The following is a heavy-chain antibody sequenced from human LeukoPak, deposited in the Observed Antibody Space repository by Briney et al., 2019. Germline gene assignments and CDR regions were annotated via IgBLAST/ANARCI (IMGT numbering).Heavy chain of an antibody. J-gene: IGHJ3*02. Sequence: SETLSLTCTVSGGSISSGGYYWSWIRQPPGKGLEWIGYIYHSGSTYYNPSLKSRVTISVDRSKNQFSLKLSSVTAADTAVYYCARDLGPHYSDAFDIWGQGTMVTVSP. V-gene: IGHV4-30-2*01. CDR3: ARDLGPHYSDAFDI. CDR1: GGSISSGGYY. D-gene: IGHD3-10*01. CDR2: IYHSGST.